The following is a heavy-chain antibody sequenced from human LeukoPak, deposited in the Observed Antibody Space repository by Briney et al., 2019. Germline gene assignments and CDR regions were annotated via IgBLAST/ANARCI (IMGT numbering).Heavy chain of an antibody. J-gene: IGHJ3*02. CDR3: ARDRNSGSSLDI. Sequence: ASVKVSCKASGYTFTGYYIHWVRQAPGQGLEWMGWIYPYSGDTNYAQNFQGRVTMTRDASISTAYMELSSLKSDDTAVYYCARDRNSGSSLDIWGQGTMLTVSS. D-gene: IGHD6-6*01. CDR1: GYTFTGYY. V-gene: IGHV1-2*02. CDR2: IYPYSGDT.